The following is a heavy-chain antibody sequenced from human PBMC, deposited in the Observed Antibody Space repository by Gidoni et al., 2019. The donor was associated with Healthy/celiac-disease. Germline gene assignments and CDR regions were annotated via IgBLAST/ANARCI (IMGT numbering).Heavy chain of an antibody. CDR1: GGTFSSYA. J-gene: IGHJ3*02. Sequence: QVQLVQSGAEVKKPGSSVTVSCKASGGTFSSYAISWVRQAPGQGLEWMGWIIPIFGTANYAQKFQGRVTITADKSTSTAYMELSSLRSEDTAVYYCARINTPYCGGDCYSSGAFDIWGQGTMVTVSS. CDR3: ARINTPYCGGDCYSSGAFDI. CDR2: IIPIFGTA. D-gene: IGHD2-21*02. V-gene: IGHV1-69*06.